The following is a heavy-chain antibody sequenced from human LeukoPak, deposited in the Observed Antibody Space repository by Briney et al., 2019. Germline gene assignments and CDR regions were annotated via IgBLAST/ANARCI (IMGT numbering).Heavy chain of an antibody. V-gene: IGHV4-59*01. Sequence: PSETLSLTCTVSGGSISSYYWSWIRQPPGKGLEWIGYIYYSGSTNYNPSLKSRVTISVDTSKNQFSLKLSPATAADTAVYYCARAGGSYYPIMYNWFDPWGQGTLVTVSS. CDR2: IYYSGST. D-gene: IGHD3-10*01. CDR3: ARAGGSYYPIMYNWFDP. CDR1: GGSISSYY. J-gene: IGHJ5*02.